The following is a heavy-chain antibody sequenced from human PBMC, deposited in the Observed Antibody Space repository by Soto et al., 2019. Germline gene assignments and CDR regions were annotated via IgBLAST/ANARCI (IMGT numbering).Heavy chain of an antibody. CDR3: AKGGSSSWLFY. J-gene: IGHJ4*02. CDR1: GFTFSSYG. CDR2: ISYDGSNK. Sequence: PGGSLRLSCAASGFTFSSYGMHWVRQAPGKGLEWVAVISYDGSNKYYADSVKGRFTISRDNPKNTLYLQMNSLRAEDTAVYYCAKGGSSSWLFYWGQGTLVTVSS. V-gene: IGHV3-30*18. D-gene: IGHD6-13*01.